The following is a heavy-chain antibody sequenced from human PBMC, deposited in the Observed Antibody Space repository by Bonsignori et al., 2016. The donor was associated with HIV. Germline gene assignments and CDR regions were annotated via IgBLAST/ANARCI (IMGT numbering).Heavy chain of an antibody. CDR2: IYPGDSDT. J-gene: IGHJ3*02. V-gene: IGHV5-51*01. Sequence: VRQMPGKGLEWMGIIYPGDSDTRYSPSFQGQVTISADKSISTAYLQWSSLKASDTAMYYCAREGLTYYYDSSGYYYVANAFDIWGQGTMVTVSS. CDR3: AREGLTYYYDSSGYYYVANAFDI. D-gene: IGHD3-22*01.